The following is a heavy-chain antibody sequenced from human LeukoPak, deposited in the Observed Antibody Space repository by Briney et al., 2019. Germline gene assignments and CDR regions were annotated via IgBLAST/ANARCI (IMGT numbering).Heavy chain of an antibody. J-gene: IGHJ2*01. V-gene: IGHV4-61*01. Sequence: SETLSLTCTVSGGSISSSSYYWSWIRQPPGKGLEWIGYIYYSGSTNYNPSLKSRVTISVDTSKNQFSLRLSSVTAADTAVYYCAGSGSGSYYSPWYFDLWGRGTLVTVSS. CDR2: IYYSGST. D-gene: IGHD3-10*01. CDR3: AGSGSGSYYSPWYFDL. CDR1: GGSISSSSYY.